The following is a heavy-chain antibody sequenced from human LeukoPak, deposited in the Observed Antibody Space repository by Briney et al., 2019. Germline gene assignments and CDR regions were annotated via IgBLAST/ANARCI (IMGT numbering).Heavy chain of an antibody. V-gene: IGHV4-4*02. CDR1: GGSISSSNW. CDR3: ARDIVVVPAAEGPTSWQGWFDP. Sequence: SETLSLTCAVSGGSISSSNWWSWVRRPQGKGLEWIGEIYHSGSTNYNPSLKSRVTISVDKSKNQFSLKLSSVTAADTAVYYCARDIVVVPAAEGPTSWQGWFDPWGQGTLVTVSS. D-gene: IGHD2-2*01. J-gene: IGHJ5*02. CDR2: IYHSGST.